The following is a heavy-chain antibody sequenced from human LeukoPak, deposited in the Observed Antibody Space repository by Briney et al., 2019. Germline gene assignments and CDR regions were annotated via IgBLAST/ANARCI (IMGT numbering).Heavy chain of an antibody. V-gene: IGHV3-7*01. J-gene: IGHJ4*02. D-gene: IGHD3-10*01. CDR3: ATRESSMARSH. CDR1: GFAFGTYA. Sequence: GGSLRLSCAGSGFAFGTYAMSWVRQVPGKGLEWVANINEDGSVQDYVDSVRGRFSISRDNARNSFYLQINNLRVEDTAVYYCATRESSMARSHWGQGTLVTVSS. CDR2: INEDGSVQ.